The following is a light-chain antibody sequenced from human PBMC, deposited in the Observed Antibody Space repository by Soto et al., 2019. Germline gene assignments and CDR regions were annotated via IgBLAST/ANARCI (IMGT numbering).Light chain of an antibody. CDR1: QSVNNDY. V-gene: IGKV3-11*01. Sequence: ETVLTQSPGTVSLSPGERATLSCRTSQSVNNDYLAWYQQKPGQAPRLLIYGVFNRATGIPARFSGSGSGTDFTLTISSLEPEDFAVYYCQQRSNWPLTFGGGTKVEIK. J-gene: IGKJ4*01. CDR3: QQRSNWPLT. CDR2: GVF.